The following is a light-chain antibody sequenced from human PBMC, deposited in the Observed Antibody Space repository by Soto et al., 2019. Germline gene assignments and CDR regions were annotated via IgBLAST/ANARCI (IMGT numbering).Light chain of an antibody. CDR2: EVS. CDR3: SSYAGSNPVV. Sequence: QSALTQPPSASGSPGQSVTISCTGTSSDVGGYNYVSWYQQHPGKAPKLMIYEVSKRPSGVPDRFSGSKSGNTASLTVSGLQAEEEDDYYCSSYAGSNPVVFGGGTKVTVL. V-gene: IGLV2-8*01. J-gene: IGLJ2*01. CDR1: SSDVGGYNY.